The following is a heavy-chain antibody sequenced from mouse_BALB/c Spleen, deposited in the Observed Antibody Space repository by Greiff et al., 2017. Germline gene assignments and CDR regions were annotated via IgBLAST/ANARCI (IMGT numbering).Heavy chain of an antibody. J-gene: IGHJ3*01. Sequence: EVMLVESGGGLVQPGGSRKLSCAASGFTFSSFGMHWVRQAPEKGLEWVAYISSGSSTIYYADTVKGRFTISRDNPKNTLFLQMTSLRSEDTAMYYGARGGNGYAWFAYWGQGTLVTVSA. V-gene: IGHV5-17*02. CDR3: ARGGNGYAWFAY. D-gene: IGHD2-2*01. CDR2: ISSGSSTI. CDR1: GFTFSSFG.